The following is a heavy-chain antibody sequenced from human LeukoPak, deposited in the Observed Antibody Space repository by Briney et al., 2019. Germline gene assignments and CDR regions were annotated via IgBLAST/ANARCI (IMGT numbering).Heavy chain of an antibody. CDR3: ARHQPLDY. CDR2: VNSDGSYI. CDR1: GFTFNSYW. Sequence: GGSLRLSCAASGFTFNSYWMHWVRQAPGKGLVWVSRVNSDGSYISFADSVKGRFTISRDNAKNTLYLQMNSLRAEDTAVYYCARHQPLDYWGPGTLVTVSS. J-gene: IGHJ4*02. V-gene: IGHV3-74*01.